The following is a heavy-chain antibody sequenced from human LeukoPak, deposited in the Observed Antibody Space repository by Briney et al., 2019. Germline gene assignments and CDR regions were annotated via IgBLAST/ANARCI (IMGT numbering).Heavy chain of an antibody. CDR3: AKDLSPGYSSSWSAFDY. J-gene: IGHJ4*02. V-gene: IGHV3-7*01. CDR1: GFTFSNYW. D-gene: IGHD6-13*01. Sequence: GGSLRLSCAASGFTFSNYWMSWVRQAPGKGLEWVANIKLDGSEKDYVDSVKGRFTISGDNSKNTLYLQMNSLRAEDTAVYYCAKDLSPGYSSSWSAFDYWGQGTLVTVSS. CDR2: IKLDGSEK.